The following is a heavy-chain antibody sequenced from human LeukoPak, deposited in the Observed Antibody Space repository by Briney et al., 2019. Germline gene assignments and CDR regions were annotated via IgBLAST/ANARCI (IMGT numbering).Heavy chain of an antibody. CDR3: ARGFYGSSGYSHDAFDV. D-gene: IGHD3-22*01. V-gene: IGHV1-8*01. Sequence: ASVKVSCKASGYTFTSYTSYDINWVRQASGQGLEWMGWMNPTGGKTGYAQMFQGRVTMTWDTSLNTVYMELSGLTSEDTAVYYCARGFYGSSGYSHDAFDVWGQGSMVTVSS. J-gene: IGHJ3*01. CDR1: GYTFTSYTSYD. CDR2: MNPTGGKT.